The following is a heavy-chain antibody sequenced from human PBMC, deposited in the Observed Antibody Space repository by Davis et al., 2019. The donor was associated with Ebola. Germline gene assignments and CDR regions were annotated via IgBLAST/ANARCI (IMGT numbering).Heavy chain of an antibody. CDR2: ISAYNGNT. Sequence: ASVKVSCKASGYTFTGYYMHWVRQAPGQGLEWMGWISAYNGNTNYAQKLQGRVTMTTDTSTSTAYMELRSLRSDDTAVYYCAKDQTVTTLGNYYYYYGMDVWGQGTTVTVSS. D-gene: IGHD4-11*01. V-gene: IGHV1-18*04. J-gene: IGHJ6*02. CDR1: GYTFTGYY. CDR3: AKDQTVTTLGNYYYYYGMDV.